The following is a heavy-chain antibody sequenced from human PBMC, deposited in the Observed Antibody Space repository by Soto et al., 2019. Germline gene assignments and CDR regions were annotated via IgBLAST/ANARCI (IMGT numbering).Heavy chain of an antibody. CDR1: GFTFSNYA. Sequence: EVQLLESGGGLVQPGGSLRLSCAASGFTFSNYALTWVRQAPGKGLEWVSAISISGGSTYYADSVKGRFTISRDNSKNTLYLQMNSRRAEDTAVYHCAKGRQWERPIDYWGQGTLVTVSS. V-gene: IGHV3-23*01. D-gene: IGHD1-26*01. CDR2: ISISGGST. CDR3: AKGRQWERPIDY. J-gene: IGHJ4*02.